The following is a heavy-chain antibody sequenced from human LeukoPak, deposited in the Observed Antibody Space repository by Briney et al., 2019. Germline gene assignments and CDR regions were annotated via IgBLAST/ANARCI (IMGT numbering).Heavy chain of an antibody. J-gene: IGHJ2*01. D-gene: IGHD3-3*01. CDR1: GFTFNNFA. CDR2: ISGSGAST. V-gene: IGHV3-23*01. Sequence: GGSLRLSCAASGFTFNNFAMSWVRQAPGKGPEWVSGISGSGASTFYADSVKGRFTISRDNSKNTLYLQMSSLSAEDTAVYYCAKDRGNFTYFAFWFFDVWGRGTLVTVSS. CDR3: AKDRGNFTYFAFWFFDV.